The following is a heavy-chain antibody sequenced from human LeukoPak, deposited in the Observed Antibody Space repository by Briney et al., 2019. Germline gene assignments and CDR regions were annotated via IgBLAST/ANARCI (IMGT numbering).Heavy chain of an antibody. D-gene: IGHD3-10*01. V-gene: IGHV3-30*18. CDR2: ISYDGSNK. CDR1: GFTFSSYG. Sequence: PGGSLRLSCAASGFTFSSYGMHWVRQAPGKGLEWVAVISYDGSNKYYADSVKGRFTISRDNSKNTLYLQMNSLRAEDTAVYYCAKDTAYGSGYYFDYWGQGTLVTVSS. CDR3: AKDTAYGSGYYFDY. J-gene: IGHJ4*02.